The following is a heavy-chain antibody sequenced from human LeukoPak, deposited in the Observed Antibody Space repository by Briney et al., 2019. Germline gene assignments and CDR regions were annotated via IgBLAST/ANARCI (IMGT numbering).Heavy chain of an antibody. J-gene: IGHJ4*02. CDR1: GFTFSSYG. Sequence: SGGSLRLSCAASGFTFSSYGMHWVRQAPGKGLEWVAFIRYDGSNKYYADSVKGRFTISRDNSKNTLYLQMNSLRAEDTAVYYCANWGSSSSGAFDYWGQGTLVTVSS. V-gene: IGHV3-30*02. D-gene: IGHD6-6*01. CDR2: IRYDGSNK. CDR3: ANWGSSSSGAFDY.